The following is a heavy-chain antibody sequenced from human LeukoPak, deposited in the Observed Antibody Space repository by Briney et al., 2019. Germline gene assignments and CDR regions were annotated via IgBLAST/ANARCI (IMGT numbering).Heavy chain of an antibody. D-gene: IGHD3-22*01. Sequence: SETLSLTCAVYGGSFSGYYWSWIRQPPGKGLEWIGEINHSGSTNYNPSLKSRVTISVDTSKNQFSLKLSSVTAADTAVYYCASEARAHYDSSGYYYGWGQGTLVTVSS. J-gene: IGHJ4*02. V-gene: IGHV4-34*01. CDR3: ASEARAHYDSSGYYYG. CDR1: GGSFSGYY. CDR2: INHSGST.